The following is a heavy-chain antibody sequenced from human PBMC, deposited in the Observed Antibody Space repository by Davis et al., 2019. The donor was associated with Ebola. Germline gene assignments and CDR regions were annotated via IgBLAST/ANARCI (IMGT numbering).Heavy chain of an antibody. CDR1: GYTFTSYA. V-gene: IGHV1-3*02. CDR2: SNAGNGNT. D-gene: IGHD6-13*01. J-gene: IGHJ6*03. Sequence: ASVKVSCKASGYTFTSYAMHWVRQAPGQRLEWMGWSNAGNGNTKYSQEFQGRVTITRDTSASTSYMELSSLRSEDTAVYYCARSPAAAGPPYYYYMDVWGKGTTVTVSS. CDR3: ARSPAAAGPPYYYYMDV.